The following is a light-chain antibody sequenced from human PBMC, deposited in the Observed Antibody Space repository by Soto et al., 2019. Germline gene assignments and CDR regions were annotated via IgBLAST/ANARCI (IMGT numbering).Light chain of an antibody. J-gene: IGKJ1*01. CDR2: GAS. CDR1: PSVSSSY. CDR3: PQYGGSPRT. V-gene: IGKV3-20*01. Sequence: ELVWTQCPGTPSLSPGERATLSCRASPSVSSSYLAWYQQTPGQAPRLLIDGASSRATGIPDRLSGRGSGPGITLHIRRLEHEDSAVYCCPQYGGSPRTFRQGTKVDI.